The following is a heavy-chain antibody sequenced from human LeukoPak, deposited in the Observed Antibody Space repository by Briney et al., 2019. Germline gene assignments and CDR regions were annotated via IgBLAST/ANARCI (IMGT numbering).Heavy chain of an antibody. J-gene: IGHJ4*02. CDR2: MHYSGDT. CDR1: GGSISSFF. D-gene: IGHD1-1*01. Sequence: SETLSLTCTVSGGSISSFFWSWIRQPPGKGLEGIGSMHYSGDTKYNPSLRSRVSFSIDTSKQQFSLRLSSVTAADTAVYYCARDLELERNRWNYFESWGQGTLVTVSS. V-gene: IGHV4-59*01. CDR3: ARDLELERNRWNYFES.